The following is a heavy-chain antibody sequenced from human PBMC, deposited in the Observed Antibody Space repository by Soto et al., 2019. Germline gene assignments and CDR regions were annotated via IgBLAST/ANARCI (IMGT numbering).Heavy chain of an antibody. D-gene: IGHD3-22*01. CDR1: GFTFSTYW. J-gene: IGHJ4*02. V-gene: IGHV3-74*01. Sequence: GGSLRLSCAASGFTFSTYWMHWVRQAPGKGLVWVSRINNYGSNTSYADSVKGRFTISRDNARNTLYLQMNSLRAEDTAVYYCAADLAYYGTSGYFLWGQGTLVTVSS. CDR2: INNYGSNT. CDR3: AADLAYYGTSGYFL.